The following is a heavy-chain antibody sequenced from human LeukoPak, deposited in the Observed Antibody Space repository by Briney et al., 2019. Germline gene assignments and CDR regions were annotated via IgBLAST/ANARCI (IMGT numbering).Heavy chain of an antibody. CDR1: GFTCSDYY. CDR3: AELGITMIGGV. D-gene: IGHD3-10*02. CDR2: ISSSGSTI. J-gene: IGHJ6*04. Sequence: PAGSLRLSGAASGFTCSDYYMSWIRQAPGKGLEWGSYISSSGSTIYYADSVKGRFTISRDNAKTSLYLQMNSLRAEDTAVYYCAELGITMIGGVWGKGTTVTISS. V-gene: IGHV3-11*04.